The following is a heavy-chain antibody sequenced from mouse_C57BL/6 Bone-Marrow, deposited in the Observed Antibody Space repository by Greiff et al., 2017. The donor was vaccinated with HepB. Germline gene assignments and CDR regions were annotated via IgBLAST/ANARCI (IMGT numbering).Heavy chain of an antibody. CDR1: GYSITSGYY. V-gene: IGHV3-6*01. CDR3: ARGVNYYAMDY. CDR2: ISYDGSN. J-gene: IGHJ4*01. D-gene: IGHD2-5*01. Sequence: EVQLQESGPGLVKPSQSLSLTCSVTGYSITSGYYWNWIRQFPGNKLEWMGYISYDGSNNYNPSLKNRISITRDTSKNQFFLKLNSVTTEDTATYYCARGVNYYAMDYRGQGTSVTVSS.